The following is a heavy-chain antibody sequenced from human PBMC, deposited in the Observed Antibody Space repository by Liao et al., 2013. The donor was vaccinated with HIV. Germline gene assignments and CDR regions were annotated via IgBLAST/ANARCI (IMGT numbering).Heavy chain of an antibody. Sequence: QVQLQESGPGLVKPSQTLSLTCTVSGGSISSGSYYWSWIRQPAGKGLEWIGRIYTSGSTNYNPSLKSRVTISVDTSKNQFSLKLSSVTAADTAVYYCARLLPAVGYCSSTSCYTTGGFDYWGQGTLVTVSS. CDR1: GGSISSGSYY. CDR2: IYTSGST. D-gene: IGHD2-2*02. CDR3: ARLLPAVGYCSSTSCYTTGGFDY. J-gene: IGHJ4*02. V-gene: IGHV4-61*02.